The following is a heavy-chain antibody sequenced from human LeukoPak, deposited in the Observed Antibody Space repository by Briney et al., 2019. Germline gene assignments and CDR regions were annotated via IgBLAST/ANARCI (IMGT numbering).Heavy chain of an antibody. J-gene: IGHJ4*02. Sequence: SETLSLTCAVYGGSFSGYYWSWIRHPPGKGLEWIGEINHSGSTNYNPSLKSRVTISVDTSKNQFSLKLSSVTAADTAVYYCARGEYWGQGTLVTVSS. V-gene: IGHV4-34*01. CDR3: ARGEY. CDR2: INHSGST. CDR1: GGSFSGYY.